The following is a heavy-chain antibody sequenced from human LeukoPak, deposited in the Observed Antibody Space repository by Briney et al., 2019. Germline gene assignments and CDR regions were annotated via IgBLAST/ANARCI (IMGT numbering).Heavy chain of an antibody. J-gene: IGHJ3*02. V-gene: IGHV3-30*02. D-gene: IGHD5-18*01. Sequence: PGGSLRLSCAASGFTFSNFGMHWVRQAPGKGLEWVAFIRYKGSEKYYADSVKGRFTISRDNSKNTLYLQMNSLRAEDTAVYYCAKDIGYSYGYSDAFDIWGQGTMVTVSS. CDR2: IRYKGSEK. CDR3: AKDIGYSYGYSDAFDI. CDR1: GFTFSNFG.